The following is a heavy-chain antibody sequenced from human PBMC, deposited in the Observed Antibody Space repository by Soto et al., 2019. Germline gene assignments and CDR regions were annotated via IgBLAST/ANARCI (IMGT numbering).Heavy chain of an antibody. CDR3: ARAPPYIAVAVY. V-gene: IGHV3-74*01. CDR2: INSDGSST. J-gene: IGHJ4*02. CDR1: GFTFSSYW. D-gene: IGHD6-19*01. Sequence: GGSLRLSCAASGFTFSSYWMHWVRQAPGKGLVWVSRINSDGSSTSYADSVKGRFTISRDNAKNTLYLQMNSLRAEDTAVYYCARAPPYIAVAVYWGQGTLVTVSS.